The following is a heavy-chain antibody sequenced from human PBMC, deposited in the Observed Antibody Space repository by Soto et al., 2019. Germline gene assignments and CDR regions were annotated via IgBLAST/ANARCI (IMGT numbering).Heavy chain of an antibody. CDR1: GYTFTSYA. V-gene: IGHV1-3*01. Sequence: GASVKVSCKASGYTFTSYAMHWVRQAPGQRLEWMGWINAGNGNTKYSQKFQGRVAITRDTSASTAYMELSSLRSEDTAVYYCARSANIVRDILTLSWFAKKDYYMDVWGKGTTVTVSS. J-gene: IGHJ6*03. D-gene: IGHD3-9*01. CDR3: ARSANIVRDILTLSWFAKKDYYMDV. CDR2: INAGNGNT.